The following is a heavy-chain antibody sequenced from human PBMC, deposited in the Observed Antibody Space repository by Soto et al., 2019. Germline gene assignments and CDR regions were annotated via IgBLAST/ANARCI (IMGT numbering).Heavy chain of an antibody. CDR2: IYYSGST. Sequence: SETLSLTCTVSGGSISSYYWSWIRQPPGKGLEWIGYIYYSGSTNYNPSLKSRVTISVDTSKNQFSLKLSSVTAADTAVYYCARHTRAGTRYFQHWGQGTLVTVSS. V-gene: IGHV4-59*08. D-gene: IGHD1-1*01. CDR3: ARHTRAGTRYFQH. J-gene: IGHJ1*01. CDR1: GGSISSYY.